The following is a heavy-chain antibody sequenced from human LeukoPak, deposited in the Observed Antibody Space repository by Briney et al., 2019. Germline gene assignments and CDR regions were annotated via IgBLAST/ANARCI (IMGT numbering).Heavy chain of an antibody. D-gene: IGHD2-21*01. CDR1: GFTFSNFG. J-gene: IGHJ4*02. V-gene: IGHV3-30*18. Sequence: GGSLRLSCAASGFTFSNFGMHWVRQAPGKGLEWVAVISYDGNNKYYADSVKGRFTISRDNSKNTLSLQMNSLRAEDTAVYYCAKDFRAYCGDCLFDSWGQGTLVTVSS. CDR2: ISYDGNNK. CDR3: AKDFRAYCGDCLFDS.